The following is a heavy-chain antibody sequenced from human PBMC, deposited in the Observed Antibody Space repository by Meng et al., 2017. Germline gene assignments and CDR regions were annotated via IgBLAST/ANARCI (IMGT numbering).Heavy chain of an antibody. Sequence: QVQVQESGPGLVKPSETLFLTCTVSGGSISSGGYFWGWIRQHPGKGLEWIGYMYPSGSTHYNPSQESRVTISIDTSKNQLSLELSSVTAADTAVYYCARDVTGHYYFDYWGQGTLVTVSS. CDR2: MYPSGST. J-gene: IGHJ4*02. CDR3: ARDVTGHYYFDY. CDR1: GGSISSGGYF. D-gene: IGHD2-21*02. V-gene: IGHV4-31*03.